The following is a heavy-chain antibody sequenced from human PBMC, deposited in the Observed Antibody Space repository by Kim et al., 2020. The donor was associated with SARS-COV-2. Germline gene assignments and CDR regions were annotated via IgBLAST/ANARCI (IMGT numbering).Heavy chain of an antibody. D-gene: IGHD6-6*01. CDR3: ARQGNSSSSYYSRLDV. J-gene: IGHJ6*01. CDR1: GDSISSTNDC. V-gene: IGHV4-39*01. Sequence: SETLSLTCTVSGDSISSTNDCWAWIRQSPGQGLEWIGTMYYSGSTYYNPSLKSRVTISLDASKNQLSLRLNSVIAADTAVYYCARQGNSSSSYYSRLDV. CDR2: MYYSGST.